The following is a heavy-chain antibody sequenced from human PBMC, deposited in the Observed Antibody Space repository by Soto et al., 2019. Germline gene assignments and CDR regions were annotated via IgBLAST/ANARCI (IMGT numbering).Heavy chain of an antibody. CDR1: GYTFTSYG. V-gene: IGHV1-18*01. CDR3: ASELRHLDY. D-gene: IGHD4-17*01. Sequence: GASVKASGTASGYTFTSYGISWVRQAPGQGLEWMGWISAYNGNTNYAQKLQGRVTMTTDTSTSTAYMELSGLRSDDTAVYFCASELRHLDYWGQGTQVTVSS. CDR2: ISAYNGNT. J-gene: IGHJ4*02.